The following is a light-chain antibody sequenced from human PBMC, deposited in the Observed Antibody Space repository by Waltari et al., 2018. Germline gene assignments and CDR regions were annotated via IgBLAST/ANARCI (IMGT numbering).Light chain of an antibody. CDR3: QVWDTSSDHPV. V-gene: IGLV3-21*03. CDR2: DDS. CDR1: NIGSKS. Sequence: SYELTQPPSVSVAPGKTARITCGGRNIGSKSGHWYQQKPGQAPVLVVYDDSDRPSGIPERLSVSNSGNTATLTITRVEAGDEADYYCQVWDTSSDHPVFGGGTKLTVL. J-gene: IGLJ2*01.